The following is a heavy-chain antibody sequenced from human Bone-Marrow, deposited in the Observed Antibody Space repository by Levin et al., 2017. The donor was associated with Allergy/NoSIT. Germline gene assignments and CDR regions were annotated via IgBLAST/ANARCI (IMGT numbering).Heavy chain of an antibody. D-gene: IGHD5-18*01. V-gene: IGHV4-30-4*01. J-gene: IGHJ4*02. CDR3: ATGPGYSYGYGFDY. CDR1: GGSISSGDYY. Sequence: SQTLSLTCTVSGGSISSGDYYWSWIRQPPGKGLEWIGYIYYSGSTYYNPSLKSRVTISVDTSKNQFSLKLSSVTAADTAVYYCATGPGYSYGYGFDYWGQGTLVTVSS. CDR2: IYYSGST.